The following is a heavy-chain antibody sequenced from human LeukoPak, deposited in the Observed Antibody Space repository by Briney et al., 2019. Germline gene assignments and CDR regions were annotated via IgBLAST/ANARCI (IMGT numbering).Heavy chain of an antibody. J-gene: IGHJ4*02. V-gene: IGHV3-23*01. D-gene: IGHD6-19*01. Sequence: GSLRLSCAASGFTFSSYAMYWVRQAPGKGLEWVSAISGTGGTTYYTDSVKGRFTISRDNSKNTLFLQMNSLRAEDTALYYCAKTYSSGWYLDYWGQGTLVTVSS. CDR2: ISGTGGTT. CDR1: GFTFSSYA. CDR3: AKTYSSGWYLDY.